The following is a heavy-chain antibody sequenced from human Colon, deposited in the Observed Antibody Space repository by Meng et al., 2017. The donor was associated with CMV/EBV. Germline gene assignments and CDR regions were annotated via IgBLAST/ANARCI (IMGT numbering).Heavy chain of an antibody. CDR3: AKFQDIVVVPAAVTSDY. D-gene: IGHD2-2*01. CDR1: GFTFSSYW. CDR2: IKQDGSEK. V-gene: IGHV3-7*01. Sequence: GESLKISCAASGFTFSSYWMSWVRQAPGKGLEWVANIKQDGSEKYYVDSVKGRFTISRDNAKNSLYLQMNSLRAEDTAVYYCAKFQDIVVVPAAVTSDYWGQGTLVTVSS. J-gene: IGHJ4*02.